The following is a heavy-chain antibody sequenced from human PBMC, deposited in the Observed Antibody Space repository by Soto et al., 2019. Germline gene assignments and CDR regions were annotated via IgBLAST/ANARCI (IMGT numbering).Heavy chain of an antibody. Sequence: PGGSLRLSCAASGFTFSSYAMHWVRQAPGKGLEWVAVISYDGSNKYYADSVKGRFTISRDNSKNTLYVQMNSLRAEDTAVYYCARDRGSQSYYYYGMDVWGQGTTVNVSS. J-gene: IGHJ6*02. V-gene: IGHV3-30-3*01. D-gene: IGHD3-10*01. CDR2: ISYDGSNK. CDR1: GFTFSSYA. CDR3: ARDRGSQSYYYYGMDV.